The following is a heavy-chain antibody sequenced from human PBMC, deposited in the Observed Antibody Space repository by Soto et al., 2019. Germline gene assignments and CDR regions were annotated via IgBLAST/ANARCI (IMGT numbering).Heavy chain of an antibody. CDR2: IYYSGST. J-gene: IGHJ6*03. D-gene: IGHD6-6*01. Sequence: PSETLSLTCTVSGGSISSYYWSWIRQPPGKGLEWIGYIYYSGSTNYNPSLKSRVTISVDTSKNQFSLKLSSVTAADTAVYYCARSTYSSFREYYMDVWGKGATVTVSS. V-gene: IGHV4-59*01. CDR3: ARSTYSSFREYYMDV. CDR1: GGSISSYY.